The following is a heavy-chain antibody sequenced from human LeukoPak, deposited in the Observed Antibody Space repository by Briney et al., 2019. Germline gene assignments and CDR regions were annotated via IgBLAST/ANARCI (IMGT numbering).Heavy chain of an antibody. CDR1: GGTFSSYA. D-gene: IGHD5-24*01. Sequence: ASVKVSCKASGGTFSSYAISWVRQAPGQGLEWMGGIIPIFGTANYAQKSQGRVTITADESTSTAYMELSSLRSEDTAVYYCARVIFRDGYNPYFDAFDIWGQGTMVTVSS. V-gene: IGHV1-69*13. CDR3: ARVIFRDGYNPYFDAFDI. CDR2: IIPIFGTA. J-gene: IGHJ3*02.